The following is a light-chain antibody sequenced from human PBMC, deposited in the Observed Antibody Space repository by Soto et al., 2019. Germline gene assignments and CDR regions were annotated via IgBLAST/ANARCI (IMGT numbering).Light chain of an antibody. Sequence: EIVLTQSPATLSLSPGERATLSCRASQNVDTNYLAWYQQKPGQAPRIIIFGASGRATGIPDRFSGSGSGTDCTLTISRLEPEDVAMYYCQQYGSLSWTFGQGTKVDIK. V-gene: IGKV3-20*01. CDR3: QQYGSLSWT. CDR2: GAS. J-gene: IGKJ1*01. CDR1: QNVDTNY.